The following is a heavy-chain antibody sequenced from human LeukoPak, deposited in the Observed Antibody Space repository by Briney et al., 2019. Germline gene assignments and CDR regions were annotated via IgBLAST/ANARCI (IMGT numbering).Heavy chain of an antibody. CDR3: ARVLDYYGSGTRDFDY. D-gene: IGHD3-10*01. V-gene: IGHV4-38-2*01. CDR2: MYHSWTT. CDR1: GGSFSGYY. Sequence: PSDTLSLTCAVYGGSFSGYYWGWVRQPPAKGLAWIGSMYHSWTTSYNPSLKSRVTISADTSNHQFSLELRSLTAADTAVYYCARVLDYYGSGTRDFDYWGQGTLVTVSS. J-gene: IGHJ4*02.